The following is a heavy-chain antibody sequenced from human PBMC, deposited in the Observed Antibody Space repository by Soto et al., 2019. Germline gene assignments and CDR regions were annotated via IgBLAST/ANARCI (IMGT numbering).Heavy chain of an antibody. CDR2: IVVGSGNT. Sequence: QMQLVQSGPEVKKPGTSVKVSCKASGFTFTSSAVQWVRQARGQRLEWIGWIVVGSGNTNYAQKFQERVTITRDMSTSTAYMELSSLRSEDTAVYYCAALGWQVKYYFDYWGQGTLVTVSS. CDR1: GFTFTSSA. V-gene: IGHV1-58*01. D-gene: IGHD2-21*01. CDR3: AALGWQVKYYFDY. J-gene: IGHJ4*02.